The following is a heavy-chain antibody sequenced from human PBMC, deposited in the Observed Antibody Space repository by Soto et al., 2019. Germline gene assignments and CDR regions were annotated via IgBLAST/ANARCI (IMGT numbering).Heavy chain of an antibody. CDR2: MRQDGSEK. Sequence: GGSLRLSCAASGFTFSSYWMSWVRQAPGKGLEWVANMRQDGSEKYYVDSVKGRFTISRDNAKDSLYLQMNSLRAEDTAVYYCARILCSSTSCYTFDYWGQGTLVTVSS. CDR1: GFTFSSYW. V-gene: IGHV3-7*03. CDR3: ARILCSSTSCYTFDY. D-gene: IGHD2-2*02. J-gene: IGHJ4*02.